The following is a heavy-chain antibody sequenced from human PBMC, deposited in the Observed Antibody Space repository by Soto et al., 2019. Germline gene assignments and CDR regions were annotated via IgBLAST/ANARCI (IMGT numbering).Heavy chain of an antibody. CDR2: IKQDGSEK. CDR1: GFTFSSYW. J-gene: IGHJ6*02. Sequence: GGSLRLSCAASGFTFSSYWMSWVRQAPGKGLEWVANIKQDGSEKYYVDSVKGRFTISRDNAKNSLYLQMNSLRAEDTAVYYCARKAPASAGGLVVVPAAMGYYHYGIDVWGQGTTVTVSS. CDR3: ARKAPASAGGLVVVPAAMGYYHYGIDV. D-gene: IGHD2-2*01. V-gene: IGHV3-7*05.